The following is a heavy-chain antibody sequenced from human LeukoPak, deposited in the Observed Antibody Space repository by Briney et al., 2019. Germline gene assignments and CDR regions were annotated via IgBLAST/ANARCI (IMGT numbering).Heavy chain of an antibody. D-gene: IGHD3-3*01. J-gene: IGHJ4*02. CDR3: AKGGGYDFWSGYYFNQYYFDY. V-gene: IGHV3-23*01. Sequence: GGSLRLSCAASGFTFSSYAMSWVRQAPGKGLEWVSAISGSGGSTYYADSVKGRFTISRDNSKNTLYLQMNSLRAEDTAVYYCAKGGGYDFWSGYYFNQYYFDYWGQGTLVTVSS. CDR1: GFTFSSYA. CDR2: ISGSGGST.